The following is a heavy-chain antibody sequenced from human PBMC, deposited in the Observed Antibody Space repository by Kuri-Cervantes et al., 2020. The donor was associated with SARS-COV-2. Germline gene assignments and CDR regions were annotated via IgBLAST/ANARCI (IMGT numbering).Heavy chain of an antibody. CDR2: IIPIFGTA. CDR3: ARGYCTNGVCSAYYYYYGMDV. J-gene: IGHJ6*02. D-gene: IGHD2-8*01. Sequence: SVKVSCKASGGTFSSYAVSWVRQAPGQGLEWMGGIIPIFGTANYAQKFQGRVTITADESTSTAYMELSSLRSDDTAVYYCARGYCTNGVCSAYYYYYGMDVWGQGTTVTVSS. CDR1: GGTFSSYA. V-gene: IGHV1-69*13.